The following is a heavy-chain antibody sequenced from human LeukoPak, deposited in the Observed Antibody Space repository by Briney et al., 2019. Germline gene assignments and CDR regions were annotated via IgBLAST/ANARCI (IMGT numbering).Heavy chain of an antibody. J-gene: IGHJ6*02. CDR1: GFTSSDYY. V-gene: IGHV3-11*04. CDR2: ISSSGGTT. Sequence: GGSLRLSCAASGFTSSDYYMTWIRQPPGKGPEWISYISSSGGTTTYVDSVKGRFTISRDNAKNTLYLQMNSLRAEDTAVYYCAKDHEGREVWEVYYYYGMDVWGQGTTVTVSS. D-gene: IGHD1-26*01. CDR3: AKDHEGREVWEVYYYYGMDV.